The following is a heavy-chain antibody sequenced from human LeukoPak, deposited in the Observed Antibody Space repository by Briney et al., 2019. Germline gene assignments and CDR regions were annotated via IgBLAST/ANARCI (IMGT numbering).Heavy chain of an antibody. CDR1: GFTVSSNY. CDR3: ARLTAMALDY. J-gene: IGHJ4*02. CDR2: IYSGGST. D-gene: IGHD5-18*01. Sequence: GGSLRLSCAASGFTVSSNYMSWVRQAPGKGLEWVSVIYSGGSTYYAGSVKGRFTISRDNSKNTLYLQMNSLRAEDTAVYYCARLTAMALDYWGQGTLVTVSS. V-gene: IGHV3-53*01.